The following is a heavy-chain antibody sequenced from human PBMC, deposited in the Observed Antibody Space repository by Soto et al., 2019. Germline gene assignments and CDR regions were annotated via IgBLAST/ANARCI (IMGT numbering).Heavy chain of an antibody. CDR1: GFIFSSYG. J-gene: IGHJ4*02. CDR3: VKDKDGVITRSHFDY. D-gene: IGHD3-22*01. V-gene: IGHV3-23*01. CDR2: LNGSGGNT. Sequence: EVQLLESGGGLVQPGGSLKLSCVGSGFIFSSYGMSWVRQAAGKGLEWVSGLNGSGGNTLYADSVKGRFTISRDNSKNTLYLQMNSLRAEDTAVYYCVKDKDGVITRSHFDYWGQGTLVTVSS.